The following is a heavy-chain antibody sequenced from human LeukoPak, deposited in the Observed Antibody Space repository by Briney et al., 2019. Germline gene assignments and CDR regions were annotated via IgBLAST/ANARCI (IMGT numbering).Heavy chain of an antibody. V-gene: IGHV3-21*01. CDR3: AKLIAAHYGIPCWFDP. CDR1: GFTFSSYS. Sequence: GGSLRLSCAASGFTFSSYSMNWVRQAPGKGLEWVSSISSSSSYIYYADSVKGRFTISRDNAKNSLYLQMNSLRAEDTAVYYCAKLIAAHYGIPCWFDPWGQGTLVTVSS. CDR2: ISSSSSYI. J-gene: IGHJ5*02. D-gene: IGHD6-13*01.